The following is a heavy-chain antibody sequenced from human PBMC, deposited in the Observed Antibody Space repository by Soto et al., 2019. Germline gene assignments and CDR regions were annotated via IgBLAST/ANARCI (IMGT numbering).Heavy chain of an antibody. CDR3: AREYAFSSDY. Sequence: PSETLSLTCSVSGGSMRGYYWIWIRQPPGKGLEWIGYIHDSGITDYNPSLKSRATISIDTFRNQISLNLHSVTAADTAVYYCAREYAFSSDYWGQGTVVTVS. CDR2: IHDSGIT. CDR1: GGSMRGYY. V-gene: IGHV4-59*01. D-gene: IGHD2-2*01. J-gene: IGHJ4*02.